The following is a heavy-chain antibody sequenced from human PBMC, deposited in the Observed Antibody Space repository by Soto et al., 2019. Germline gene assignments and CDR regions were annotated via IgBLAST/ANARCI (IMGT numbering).Heavy chain of an antibody. J-gene: IGHJ5*02. CDR3: ARDPIPYIVVVVAAMGNWFDP. D-gene: IGHD2-15*01. CDR1: GFTFSSYA. CDR2: ISYDGSNK. V-gene: IGHV3-30-3*01. Sequence: QVQLVESGGGVVQPGRSLRLSCAASGFTFSSYAMHWVRQAPGKGLEWVAVISYDGSNKYYADSVKGRFTISRDNSKNTLYLQMNSLRAEDTSVYYCARDPIPYIVVVVAAMGNWFDPWCQGTLVTVSS.